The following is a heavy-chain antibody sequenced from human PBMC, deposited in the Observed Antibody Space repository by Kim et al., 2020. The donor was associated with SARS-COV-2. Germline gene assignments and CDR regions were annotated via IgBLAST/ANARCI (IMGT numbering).Heavy chain of an antibody. CDR1: GFTFGDYA. CDR3: TRDLEGGGSYFGTSYYYCGMDV. V-gene: IGHV3-49*04. CDR2: IRSKAYGGTT. J-gene: IGHJ6*02. Sequence: GGSLRLSCTASGFTFGDYAMSWVRQAPGKGLEWVGFIRSKAYGGTTEYAASVKGRFTISRDDSKSIAYLQMNSLKTEDTAVYYCTRDLEGGGSYFGTSYYYCGMDVWGQGTPVTVSS. D-gene: IGHD1-26*01.